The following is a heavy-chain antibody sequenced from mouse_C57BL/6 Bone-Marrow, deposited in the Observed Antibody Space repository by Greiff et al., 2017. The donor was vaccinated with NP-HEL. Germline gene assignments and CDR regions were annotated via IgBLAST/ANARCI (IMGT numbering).Heavy chain of an antibody. CDR1: GYTFTSYR. D-gene: IGHD2-1*01. J-gene: IGHJ3*01. Sequence: VQLQESGTELVKPGASVNLSCKASGYTFTSYRMHWVKQRPGQGLEWIGNINPSNGGTLYNEKFKSKATLTVDKSSSTPYMQLHRLTSEDSAVDFCARYCGNYEPDWLAYWGQGTLVTVSA. CDR3: ARYCGNYEPDWLAY. V-gene: IGHV1-53*01. CDR2: INPSNGGT.